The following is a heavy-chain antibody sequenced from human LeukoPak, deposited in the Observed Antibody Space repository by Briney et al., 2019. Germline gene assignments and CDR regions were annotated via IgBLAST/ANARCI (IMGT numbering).Heavy chain of an antibody. D-gene: IGHD6-6*01. V-gene: IGHV4-34*01. CDR1: GGSFSGYY. CDR3: ARGRPPLIAARPFDY. J-gene: IGHJ4*02. CDR2: INHSGST. Sequence: SETLSLTCAVYGGSFSGYYWSWIRQPPGKGPEWIGEINHSGSTNYNPSLKSRVTISVDTSKNQFSLKLSSVTAADTAVYYCARGRPPLIAARPFDYWGQGTLVTVSS.